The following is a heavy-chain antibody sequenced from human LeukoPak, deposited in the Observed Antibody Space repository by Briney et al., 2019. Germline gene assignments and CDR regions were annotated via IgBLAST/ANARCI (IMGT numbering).Heavy chain of an antibody. D-gene: IGHD4-17*01. V-gene: IGHV1-18*01. CDR2: ISAYNGNT. Sequence: ASVKVSCKASGYTFTSYGISWVRQAPGQGLEWMGWISAYNGNTNYAQKLQGRVTMTTDTSTSTAYMELRSLRSDDTAVYYCARDRGLYYGDDPWYMDVWGKGTTVTVSS. J-gene: IGHJ6*03. CDR3: ARDRGLYYGDDPWYMDV. CDR1: GYTFTSYG.